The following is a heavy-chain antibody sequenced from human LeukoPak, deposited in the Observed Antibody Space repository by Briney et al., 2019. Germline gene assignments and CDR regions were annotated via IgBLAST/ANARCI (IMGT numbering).Heavy chain of an antibody. J-gene: IGHJ5*01. V-gene: IGHV3-30*04. CDR2: ISYDGSNK. CDR3: ARGSGSSSRWLVWFDS. Sequence: PGGSLRLSCAASGFTFSSYAMHWVRQAPGKGLEWVAVISYDGSNKYYADSVKGRFTISRDNSKNTLYLQMNSLRAEDTAVYYCARGSGSSSRWLVWFDSWGQGTLVTVSS. CDR1: GFTFSSYA. D-gene: IGHD6-13*01.